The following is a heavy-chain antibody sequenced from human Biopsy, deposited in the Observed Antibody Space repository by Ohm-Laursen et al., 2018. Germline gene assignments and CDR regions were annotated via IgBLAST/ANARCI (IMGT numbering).Heavy chain of an antibody. CDR1: GGSISSYY. CDR2: IYYTGST. D-gene: IGHD1-26*01. Sequence: SETLSLTCTVSGGSISSYYWSWIRQPPGKGLEWIGYIYYTGSTNYNPSLKIRVTISVDTSMNHLSLSLTSVTAADTAVYYCARHAPSYSGSYWRYFDLWGRGTLVTVSS. CDR3: ARHAPSYSGSYWRYFDL. J-gene: IGHJ2*01. V-gene: IGHV4-59*08.